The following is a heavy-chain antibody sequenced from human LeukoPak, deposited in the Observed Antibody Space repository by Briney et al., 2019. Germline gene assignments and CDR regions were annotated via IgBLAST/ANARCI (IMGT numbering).Heavy chain of an antibody. CDR3: ARVYRGHCSSTSCYPGDWFDP. J-gene: IGHJ5*02. CDR2: IYYSGST. CDR1: GGSISSYY. V-gene: IGHV4-59*08. Sequence: PSETLSLTCTVSGGSISSYYWSWIRQPPGKGLEWIGYIYYSGSTNYNPSLKSRVTISVDTSKNQFSLKLSSVTAADTAVYYCARVYRGHCSSTSCYPGDWFDPWGQGTLVTVSS. D-gene: IGHD2-2*01.